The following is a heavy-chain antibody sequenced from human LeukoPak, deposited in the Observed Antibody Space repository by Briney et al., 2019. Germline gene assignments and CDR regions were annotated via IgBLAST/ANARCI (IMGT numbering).Heavy chain of an antibody. CDR2: ISGSGGST. CDR1: GFTFSSYA. V-gene: IGHV3-23*01. CDR3: TCSGWSIYYFDY. D-gene: IGHD6-19*01. Sequence: PGGSLRLSCAASGFTFSSYAMSWVRQAPGKGLEWVSAISGSGGSTYYADSVKGRFTISRDNSKNTLYLQMNSLRAEDTAVYYCTCSGWSIYYFDYWGQGTLVTVSS. J-gene: IGHJ4*02.